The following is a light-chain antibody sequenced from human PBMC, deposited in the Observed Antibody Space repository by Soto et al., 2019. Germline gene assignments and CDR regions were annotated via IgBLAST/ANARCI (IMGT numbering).Light chain of an antibody. V-gene: IGLV1-51*02. CDR3: GSWDSSLGVWV. CDR2: ENN. Sequence: QSVLTQPPSVSAAPGQKVTISCSGSSSNIGKNYVSWYQQLPGTAPKLLIYENNQRRSGIPDRFSGSKSGTSATLGITGLQTGDEADYYCGSWDSSLGVWVFGTGTKVTVL. CDR1: SSNIGKNY. J-gene: IGLJ1*01.